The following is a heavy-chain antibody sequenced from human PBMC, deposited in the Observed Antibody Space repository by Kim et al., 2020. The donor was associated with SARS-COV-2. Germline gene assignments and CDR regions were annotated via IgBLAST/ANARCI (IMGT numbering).Heavy chain of an antibody. CDR2: INPSGGST. D-gene: IGHD6-13*01. CDR1: GYTFTSYY. J-gene: IGHJ4*02. V-gene: IGHV1-46*01. Sequence: ASVKVSCKASGYTFTSYYMHWVRQAPGQGLEWMGIINPSGGSTSYAQKFQGRVTMTRDTSTSTVYMELSSLRSEDTAVYYCARDGLAAARSKSPIAGFLGRGWGVAGYWGQGTLVTVSS. CDR3: ARDGLAAARSKSPIAGFLGRGWGVAGY.